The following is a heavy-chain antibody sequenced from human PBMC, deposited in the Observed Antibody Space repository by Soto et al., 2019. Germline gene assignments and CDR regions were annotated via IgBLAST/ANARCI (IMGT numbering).Heavy chain of an antibody. CDR3: ARGYCSSIGCSQYFDS. J-gene: IGHJ4*02. D-gene: IGHD2-2*01. CDR2: INPTTGDT. Sequence: GASEKVSCKASGYTFTGNYLHWVRQAPGQGLEWMAWINPTTGDTKSTQKFQGRVTMTWDTAISTAYMDLSRLTSDDTAIYFCARGYCSSIGCSQYFDSWGQGTLVTVSS. V-gene: IGHV1-2*02. CDR1: GYTFTGNY.